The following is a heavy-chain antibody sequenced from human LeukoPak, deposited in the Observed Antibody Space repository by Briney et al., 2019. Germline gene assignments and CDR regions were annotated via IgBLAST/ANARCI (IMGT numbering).Heavy chain of an antibody. CDR2: IFPSGGEI. V-gene: IGHV3-23*01. J-gene: IGHJ4*02. Sequence: GGSLRLSCAASGFTFSTFAMIWVRQPPGKGLEWVSSIFPSGGEIHYADSVRGRFTISRQNSKSTLSLHMNSLRAEETVIYYCATYIQVLLPFESWGQGTLVTVSS. CDR3: ATYIQVLLPFES. CDR1: GFTFSTFA. D-gene: IGHD5-24*01.